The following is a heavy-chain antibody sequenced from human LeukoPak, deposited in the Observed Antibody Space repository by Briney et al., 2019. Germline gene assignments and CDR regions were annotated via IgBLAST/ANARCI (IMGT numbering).Heavy chain of an antibody. CDR1: GFTFSAYS. D-gene: IGHD4-11*01. J-gene: IGHJ4*02. V-gene: IGHV3-48*01. CDR3: ASDQAYSIDY. Sequence: HTGGSLRLSCAASGFTFSAYSMNWVRQAPEKGLEWVSYIGSSSSPIYYADSVKGRFTISRDNAKNSLYLQMNSPRAEDTAVYYCASDQAYSIDYWGQGTLVTVSS. CDR2: IGSSSSPI.